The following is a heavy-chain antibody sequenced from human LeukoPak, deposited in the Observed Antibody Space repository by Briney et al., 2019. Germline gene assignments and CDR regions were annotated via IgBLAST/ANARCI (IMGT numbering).Heavy chain of an antibody. CDR1: GFTFSIYS. Sequence: PGGSLRLSCAASGFTFSIYSLTWVRQAPGKGLEWVSSISSSSTYIYYANSVRGRFTISRDNAQNTMSLQMNSPRAEDTAVYSCARVAAGAETHTLHYHYMDVWGKGTTVTVS. CDR3: ARVAAGAETHTLHYHYMDV. D-gene: IGHD6-13*01. CDR2: ISSSSTYI. V-gene: IGHV3-21*01. J-gene: IGHJ6*03.